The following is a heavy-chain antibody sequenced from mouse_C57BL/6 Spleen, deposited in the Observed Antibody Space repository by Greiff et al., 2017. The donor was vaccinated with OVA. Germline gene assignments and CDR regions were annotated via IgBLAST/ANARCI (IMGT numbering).Heavy chain of an antibody. CDR3: ASPYDYDSLDY. D-gene: IGHD2-4*01. V-gene: IGHV1-43*01. CDR1: GYSFTGYY. CDR2: INPSTGGT. Sequence: VQLKESGPELVKPGASVKISCKASGYSFTGYYMHWVKQSSEKSLEWIGEINPSTGGTSYNQKFKGKATLTVDKSSSTAYMQLKSLTSEDSAVYYCASPYDYDSLDYWGQGTTLTVSS. J-gene: IGHJ2*01.